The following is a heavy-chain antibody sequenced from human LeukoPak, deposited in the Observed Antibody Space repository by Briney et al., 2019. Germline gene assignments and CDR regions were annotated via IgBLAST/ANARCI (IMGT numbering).Heavy chain of an antibody. CDR2: IGSSSSYI. CDR3: ARDDIVATTHFDC. Sequence: GGSLRLSCAASGFTFSSYSMNWVRQAPGKGLEWVSSIGSSSSYIYYADSVKGRFTISRDNAKNSLYPQMNSLRAEDTAVYYCARDDIVATTHFDCWGQGTLVTVSS. D-gene: IGHD5-12*01. CDR1: GFTFSSYS. J-gene: IGHJ4*02. V-gene: IGHV3-21*01.